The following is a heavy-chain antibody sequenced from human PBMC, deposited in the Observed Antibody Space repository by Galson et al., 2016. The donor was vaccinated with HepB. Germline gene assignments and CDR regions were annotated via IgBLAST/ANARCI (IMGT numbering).Heavy chain of an antibody. CDR2: ISAYNDNT. Sequence: SVKVSCKASGYTFKSYGITWVRQAPGQGLEWMGWISAYNDNTNFAQKLQDRITMTTDTSTSTAYMELRSLRSDDTAVYYCARRSSPHAGYYYGLDVWGQGTTVTVSS. V-gene: IGHV1-18*01. CDR1: GYTFKSYG. J-gene: IGHJ6*02. CDR3: ARRSSPHAGYYYGLDV.